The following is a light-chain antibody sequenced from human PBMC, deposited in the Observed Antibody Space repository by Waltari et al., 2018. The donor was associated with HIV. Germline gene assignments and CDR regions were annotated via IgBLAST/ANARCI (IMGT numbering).Light chain of an antibody. J-gene: IGLJ2*01. Sequence: SYELTQPPSVSVSPVQPARLTSSVDALPKKYPYWYQQKSVQAPVLVIYEDSKRPSGIPERFSGSSSGTMATLTISGAQVEDEADYYCYSTDSSGNHRVFGGGTKLTVL. CDR1: ALPKKY. CDR2: EDS. V-gene: IGLV3-10*01. CDR3: YSTDSSGNHRV.